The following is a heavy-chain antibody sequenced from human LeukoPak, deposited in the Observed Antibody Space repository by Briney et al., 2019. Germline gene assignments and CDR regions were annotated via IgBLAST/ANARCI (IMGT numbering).Heavy chain of an antibody. J-gene: IGHJ4*02. CDR3: ARDKIEGPTKLDY. CDR1: GFTFSSYW. D-gene: IGHD1-1*01. V-gene: IGHV3-7*01. Sequence: GGSLRLSCAASGFTFSSYWMSWVRQAPGKGLEWVANIKQDESEKYYVDSLKGRFTISRDNAKNSLYLQMNSLRAEDTAVYYCARDKIEGPTKLDYWGQGILVTVSP. CDR2: IKQDESEK.